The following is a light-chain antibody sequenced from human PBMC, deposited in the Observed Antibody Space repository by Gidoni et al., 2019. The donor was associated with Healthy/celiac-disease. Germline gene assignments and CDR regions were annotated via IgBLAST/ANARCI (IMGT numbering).Light chain of an antibody. Sequence: EIVLTQSPGTLSLSPGERATLSCRASQSVSSSYLAWCQQKPGQAPRLLIHGASSRATGIPDRFSGSGSGTDFTLTISRLEPEDFAVYYCQQYGSSQWTFGQGTKVEIK. V-gene: IGKV3-20*01. CDR3: QQYGSSQWT. CDR1: QSVSSSY. CDR2: GAS. J-gene: IGKJ1*01.